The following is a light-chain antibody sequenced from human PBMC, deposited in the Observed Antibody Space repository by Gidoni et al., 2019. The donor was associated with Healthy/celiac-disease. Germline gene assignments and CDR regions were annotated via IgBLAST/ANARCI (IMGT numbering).Light chain of an antibody. CDR1: SSNIGSNT. V-gene: IGLV1-44*01. CDR3: AAWDDSLNGWV. CDR2: SNN. Sequence: QSVLTQPPSASGPPGHMVTISCSGSSSNIGSNTVNWYQQLPGTAPKLLIYSNNQRPSGVPDRFSGSKSGTSASLAISGLQSEDEADYYCAAWDDSLNGWVFGGGTKLTVL. J-gene: IGLJ3*02.